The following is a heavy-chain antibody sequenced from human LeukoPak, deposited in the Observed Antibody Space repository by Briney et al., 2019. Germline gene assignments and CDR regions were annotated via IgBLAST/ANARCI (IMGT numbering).Heavy chain of an antibody. V-gene: IGHV3-15*01. CDR2: IKSKTDGGTT. D-gene: IGHD6-13*01. CDR3: TTASSWYSEFDP. Sequence: GGSLRLSCAASGFTFSNAWMSWVRQAPGKGLECVGRIKSKTDGGTTDYAAPVKGRFTISRDDSKNTLYLQMNSLKTEDTAVYYCTTASSWYSEFDPWGQGTLVTVSS. CDR1: GFTFSNAW. J-gene: IGHJ5*02.